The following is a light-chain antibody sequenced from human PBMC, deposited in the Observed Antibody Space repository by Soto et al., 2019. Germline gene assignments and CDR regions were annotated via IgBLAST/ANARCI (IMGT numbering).Light chain of an antibody. CDR1: QSISQN. J-gene: IGKJ1*01. Sequence: RVMTQSPATISVSTGERATIAXRARQSISQNLAWYQQQPVXXTRIXXXGAXTRATGIPDRFIGSGSGKDFTLTISRLEPEDSEVYYCQHYGSSPTWTFGQGTKVEIK. CDR3: QHYGSSPTWT. V-gene: IGKV3-20*01. CDR2: GAX.